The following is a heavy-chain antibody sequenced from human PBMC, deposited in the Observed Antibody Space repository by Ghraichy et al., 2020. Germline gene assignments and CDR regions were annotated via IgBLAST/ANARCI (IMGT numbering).Heavy chain of an antibody. Sequence: GGSLRLSCVGSGFPFSSYSINWVRQSPGKGLEWVSYITGSGRTKSYADSVKGRFTISRDNAQNSLYLQMNSLRDEDTAVYYCARGSRVVRFYYYDGMDVWGQGTTVTVSS. D-gene: IGHD4-23*01. CDR2: ITGSGRTK. V-gene: IGHV3-48*02. CDR3: ARGSRVVRFYYYDGMDV. CDR1: GFPFSSYS. J-gene: IGHJ6*02.